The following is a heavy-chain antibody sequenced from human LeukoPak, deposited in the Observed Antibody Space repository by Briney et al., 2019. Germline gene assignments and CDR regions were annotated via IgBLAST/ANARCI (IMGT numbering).Heavy chain of an antibody. CDR3: AKASAPRRAFDI. CDR2: IYRSGYT. V-gene: IGHV4-30-2*01. D-gene: IGHD6-6*01. J-gene: IGHJ3*02. CDR1: GGSISSGDYS. Sequence: SETLSLTCAVSGGSISSGDYSWSWIRQLPGKGLEWIGYIYRSGYTYYNPSLKSRVTISVDRSKNQFSLKLSSVTAADTAVYYCAKASAPRRAFDIWGQGTMVTVSS.